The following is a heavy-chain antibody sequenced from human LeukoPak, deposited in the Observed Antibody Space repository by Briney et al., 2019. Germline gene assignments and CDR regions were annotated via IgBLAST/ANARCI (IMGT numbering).Heavy chain of an antibody. V-gene: IGHV3-7*03. J-gene: IGHJ4*02. CDR3: AKVSGGYCSGGSCYVDY. CDR1: GFTFSSYW. D-gene: IGHD2-15*01. CDR2: IKQDGSEK. Sequence: GGSLRLSCAASGFTFSSYWMSWVRQAPGKGLEWVANIKQDGSEKYYVDSVKGRFTISRGNAKNSLYLQMNSLRAEDTAVYYCAKVSGGYCSGGSCYVDYWGQGSLVTVSS.